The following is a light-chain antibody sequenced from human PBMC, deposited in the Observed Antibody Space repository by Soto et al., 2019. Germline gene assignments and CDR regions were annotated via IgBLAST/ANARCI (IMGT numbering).Light chain of an antibody. V-gene: IGKV3-11*01. Sequence: EIVLTPSPASLSLSPGETATVFCRASQSVPRHLAWYQQRPGLAPRLLIYDSSSRATGIPDRFSGSGSGTDFTLTISSLEPEDFAVYYCQQTSNWPPEITFGQGTRLEIK. J-gene: IGKJ5*01. CDR2: DSS. CDR3: QQTSNWPPEIT. CDR1: QSVPRH.